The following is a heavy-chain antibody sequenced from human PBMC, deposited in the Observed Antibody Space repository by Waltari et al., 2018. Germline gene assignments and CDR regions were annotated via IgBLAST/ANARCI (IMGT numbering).Heavy chain of an antibody. Sequence: FTGYYMHWVRQAPGQGLEWMGRINPNSGGTNYAQKFQGRVTMTRDTSISTAYMELSRLRSDDTAVYYCARYWRSHRPMDVWGQGTTVTVSS. J-gene: IGHJ6*02. CDR2: INPNSGGT. CDR3: ARYWRSHRPMDV. V-gene: IGHV1-2*06. D-gene: IGHD2-15*01. CDR1: FTGYY.